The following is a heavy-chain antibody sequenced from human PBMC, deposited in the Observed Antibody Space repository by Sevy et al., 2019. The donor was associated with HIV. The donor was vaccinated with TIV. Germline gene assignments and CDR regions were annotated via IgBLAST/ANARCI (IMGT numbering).Heavy chain of an antibody. V-gene: IGHV4-39*01. CDR3: TRLVYGDYVNYFDP. CDR1: SGSISSNTYY. CDR2: SYYTGST. J-gene: IGHJ5*02. D-gene: IGHD4-17*01. Sequence: SETLSLTCTVSSGSISSNTYYWGWIRQPPGKGLEWIGTSYYTGSTYYSPSHKSRFSISVDTSKNQFSLKLIAVTAADTAVYYCTRLVYGDYVNYFDPWGQGTLVTVSS.